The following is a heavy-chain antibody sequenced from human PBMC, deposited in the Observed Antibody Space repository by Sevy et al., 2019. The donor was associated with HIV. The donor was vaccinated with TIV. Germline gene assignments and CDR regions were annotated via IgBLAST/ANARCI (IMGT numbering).Heavy chain of an antibody. D-gene: IGHD6-19*01. Sequence: GGSLRLSCTASGFTFGDYAMSWFRQAPGKGLEWVGFIRSKAYGGTTEYAASVKGRFTISRDDSKSIAYLQMNSLKTEDTAVYYCTNTRVAVAGARPYYYYGMDVWGQGTTVTVSS. CDR2: IRSKAYGGTT. V-gene: IGHV3-49*03. CDR3: TNTRVAVAGARPYYYYGMDV. CDR1: GFTFGDYA. J-gene: IGHJ6*02.